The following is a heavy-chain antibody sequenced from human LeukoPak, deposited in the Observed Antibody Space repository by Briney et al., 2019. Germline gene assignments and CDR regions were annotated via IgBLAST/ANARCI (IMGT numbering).Heavy chain of an antibody. J-gene: IGHJ4*02. CDR2: IKQDASER. D-gene: IGHD1-1*01. V-gene: IGHV3-7*01. CDR3: ATPTAGTWHFDY. Sequence: GGSLRLSCAASGFTFSSYEMNWVRQAPGKGLEWVANIKQDASERYYVDSVKGRFTISRDNAKNSLYLQMNSLRAEDTAVYYCATPTAGTWHFDYWGQGTLVTVSS. CDR1: GFTFSSYE.